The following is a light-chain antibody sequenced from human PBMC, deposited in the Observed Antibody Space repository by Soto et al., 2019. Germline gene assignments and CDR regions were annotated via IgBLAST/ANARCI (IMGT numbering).Light chain of an antibody. CDR1: QDIGNL. CDR2: TTS. CDR3: QQASSFPRT. Sequence: DIQMSQSPSFVSAAVGYSVTLTCRASQDIGNLLVWYQQKPGKAPTLLIYTTSKLQRGVPSRFSGSGSGTHFTLTISSLQPEDFATYYCQQASSFPRTFGQGTKVDIK. V-gene: IGKV1-12*01. J-gene: IGKJ1*01.